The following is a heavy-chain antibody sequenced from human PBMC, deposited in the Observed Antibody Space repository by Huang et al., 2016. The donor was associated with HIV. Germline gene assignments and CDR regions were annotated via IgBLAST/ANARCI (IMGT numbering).Heavy chain of an antibody. D-gene: IGHD1-26*01. CDR2: ISYDGSRK. Sequence: QVQLVESGGGVVQPGRSLRLSCAAFGFTFHKFDRHWVRQDPGKGLEWVASISYDGSRKYHADSVKGRFTISRDNSKNTVYLQMNSLRVEDTAVYYCAKDGRGSGTYYDYFEYWGQGTLVTVSS. J-gene: IGHJ4*02. V-gene: IGHV3-30*18. CDR1: GFTFHKFD. CDR3: AKDGRGSGTYYDYFEY.